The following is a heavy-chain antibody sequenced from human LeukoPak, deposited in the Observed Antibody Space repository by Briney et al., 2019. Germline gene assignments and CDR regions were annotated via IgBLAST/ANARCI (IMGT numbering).Heavy chain of an antibody. J-gene: IGHJ4*02. CDR3: TTGPSYGYEW. D-gene: IGHD3-16*01. V-gene: IGHV3-74*01. CDR2: IKNDGRTT. Sequence: PGGSLGLSCAASGMTFSHRWMHWVRQAPGKGLVWVSLIKNDGRTTIYADPVKGRFTISRDNGKSTLYLQMNSLRAEDTGIYYCTTGPSYGYEWWGQGTVVTVSS. CDR1: GMTFSHRW.